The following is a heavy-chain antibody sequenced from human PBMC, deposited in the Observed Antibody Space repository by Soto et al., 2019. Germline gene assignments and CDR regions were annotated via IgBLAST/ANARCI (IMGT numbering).Heavy chain of an antibody. Sequence: GGSLILSCAASGFSFRSYGMHWVRQAPGKGLEWVAVMSYDGRNEYYADSVKGRFTISRDQSKNTLDLQMNSLTAEDTAVYYCAKDRRYCSGTSCYRVYYYYNMDVWGKGTTVTVSS. CDR2: MSYDGRNE. V-gene: IGHV3-30*18. CDR3: AKDRRYCSGTSCYRVYYYYNMDV. J-gene: IGHJ6*03. CDR1: GFSFRSYG. D-gene: IGHD2-2*02.